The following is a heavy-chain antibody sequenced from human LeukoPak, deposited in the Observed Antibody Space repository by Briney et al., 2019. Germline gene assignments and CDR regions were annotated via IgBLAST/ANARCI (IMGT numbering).Heavy chain of an antibody. V-gene: IGHV3-30*03. J-gene: IGHJ6*02. CDR2: ISYDGSNK. Sequence: GGSLRLSCAASGFTFSSYGMHWVRQAPGKGLEWVAVISYDGSNKYYADFVKGRFTISRDNSKNTLYLQMNSLRAEDTAVYYCSSRPYYYYGMDVWGQGTTVTVSS. CDR3: SSRPYYYYGMDV. CDR1: GFTFSSYG. D-gene: IGHD6-6*01.